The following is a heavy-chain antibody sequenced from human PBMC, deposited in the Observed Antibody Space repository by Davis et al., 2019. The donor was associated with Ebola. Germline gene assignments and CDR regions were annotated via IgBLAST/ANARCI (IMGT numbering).Heavy chain of an antibody. CDR1: GGTFSSYA. Sequence: SVQVSCKASGGTFSSYAISWVRQAPGQGLEWMGGIIPIFGTANYAQKFQGRVTITADESTSTAYMELSSLRSEDTAVYYCARESPLYGPFFDYWGQGTLVTVSS. V-gene: IGHV1-69*13. CDR3: ARESPLYGPFFDY. J-gene: IGHJ4*02. CDR2: IIPIFGTA. D-gene: IGHD2-2*02.